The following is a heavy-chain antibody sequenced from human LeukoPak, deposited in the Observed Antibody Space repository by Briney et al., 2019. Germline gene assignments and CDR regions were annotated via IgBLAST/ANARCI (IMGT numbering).Heavy chain of an antibody. Sequence: SETLSLTCTVSGGSISSYYWSWIRQPPGKGLEWIGYIYYSGSTNYNPSLKSRVTISVDTSKNQFSLKLSSVTAADTAVYYCARDTYYYDSSARGYYYYYMDVWGKGTTVTVSS. V-gene: IGHV4-59*01. CDR1: GGSISSYY. CDR3: ARDTYYYDSSARGYYYYYMDV. D-gene: IGHD3-22*01. CDR2: IYYSGST. J-gene: IGHJ6*03.